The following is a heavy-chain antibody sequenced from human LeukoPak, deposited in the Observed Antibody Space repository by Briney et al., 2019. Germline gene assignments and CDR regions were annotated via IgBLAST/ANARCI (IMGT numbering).Heavy chain of an antibody. Sequence: GSLRPSCAASGFTFSSYAMSWVRQPPGKGLEWIGEINHSGSTNYNPSLKSRVTISVDTSKNQFSLKLSSVTAADTAVYYCARAEYSSSCDFDYWGQGTLVTVSS. V-gene: IGHV4-34*01. CDR3: ARAEYSSSCDFDY. D-gene: IGHD6-6*01. CDR1: GFTFSSYA. CDR2: INHSGST. J-gene: IGHJ4*02.